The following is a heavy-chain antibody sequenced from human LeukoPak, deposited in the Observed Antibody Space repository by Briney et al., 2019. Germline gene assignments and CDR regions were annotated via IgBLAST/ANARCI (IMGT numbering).Heavy chain of an antibody. J-gene: IGHJ4*02. D-gene: IGHD3-10*01. CDR3: ARGIYGRYFDY. CDR2: IKPDGSEK. V-gene: IGHV3-7*04. CDR1: GFTFNTYW. Sequence: GGSLRLSCAASGFTFNTYWMSWVRQAPGKGLEWVANIKPDGSEKYFVDSVKGRFSISRDNARNSLYLQMDSLRAEDTAVYYCARGIYGRYFDYWGQGTLVTVS.